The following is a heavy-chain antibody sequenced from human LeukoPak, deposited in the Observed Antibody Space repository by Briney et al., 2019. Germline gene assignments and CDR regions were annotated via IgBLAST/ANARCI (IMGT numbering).Heavy chain of an antibody. V-gene: IGHV3-23*01. D-gene: IGHD4-11*01. CDR3: ATSTVAKYDY. J-gene: IGHJ4*02. CDR2: ISGSGDST. Sequence: GGSLRLSCAASGFTVTNNYMCWVRQAPGKGLEWVSAISGSGDSTFNADSVKGRFTISRDNSKNTLYLQMNSLRAEDTALYYCATSTVAKYDYWGQGTLVAVSS. CDR1: GFTVTNNY.